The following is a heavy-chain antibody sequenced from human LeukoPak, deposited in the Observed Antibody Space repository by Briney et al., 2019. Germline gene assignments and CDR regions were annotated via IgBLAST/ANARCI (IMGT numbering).Heavy chain of an antibody. CDR2: LYYMRGA. D-gene: IGHD3-22*01. V-gene: IGHV4-59*01. Sequence: SETLSLTCTVSGGSISGYYWNWSRQPPGKGVEWIGNLYYMRGAWYKSSLKSRVTTSVDTSRNEFSLKLSSVTAADTAVYYCARGIGETYYYDSSGNLFDYWGQGTLVTVSS. CDR3: ARGIGETYYYDSSGNLFDY. CDR1: GGSISGYY. J-gene: IGHJ4*02.